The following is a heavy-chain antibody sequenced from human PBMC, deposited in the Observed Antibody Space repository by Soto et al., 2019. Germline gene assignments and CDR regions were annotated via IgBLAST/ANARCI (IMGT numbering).Heavy chain of an antibody. D-gene: IGHD3-9*01. Sequence: QVQLVQSGAEVKKPGSSVKVSCKASGGTFSSYAISWVRQAPGQGLEWMGGIIPIFGTANYAQKFQGRVTITAEESTSTAYMGLSSLRSEDTAVYYCARDSSPLRYFDWLFYDLDYWGQGTLVTVSS. CDR2: IIPIFGTA. CDR3: ARDSSPLRYFDWLFYDLDY. J-gene: IGHJ4*02. CDR1: GGTFSSYA. V-gene: IGHV1-69*01.